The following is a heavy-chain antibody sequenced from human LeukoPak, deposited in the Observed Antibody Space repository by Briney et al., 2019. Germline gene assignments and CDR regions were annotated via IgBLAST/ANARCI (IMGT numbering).Heavy chain of an antibody. CDR2: ISYDGSNK. CDR1: GFTFSSYG. D-gene: IGHD5-18*01. V-gene: IGHV3-30*18. CDR3: AKEKLVDTAMATPSDY. J-gene: IGHJ4*02. Sequence: GGSLRLSCAASGFTFSSYGMHWVRQAPGKGLEWVAVISYDGSNKYYADSVKGRFTISRDNSKNALYLQMNSLRAEDTAVYYCAKEKLVDTAMATPSDYWGQGTLVTVSS.